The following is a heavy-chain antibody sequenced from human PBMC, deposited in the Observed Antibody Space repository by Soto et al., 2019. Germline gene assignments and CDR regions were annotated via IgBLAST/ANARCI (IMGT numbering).Heavy chain of an antibody. CDR3: ARVSGSYYYGMDV. D-gene: IGHD1-26*01. Sequence: SETLSLTCTVSGGSVSSGSYYWSWIRQPPGKGLEWIGYIYYSGSTNYNPSLKSRVTISVDTSKNQFSLKLSSVTAADTAVYYCARVSGSYYYGMDVWGQGTTVTVSS. CDR1: GGSVSSGSYY. J-gene: IGHJ6*02. V-gene: IGHV4-61*01. CDR2: IYYSGST.